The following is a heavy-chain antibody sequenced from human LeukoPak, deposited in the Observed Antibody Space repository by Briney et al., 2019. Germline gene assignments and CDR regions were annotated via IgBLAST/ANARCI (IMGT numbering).Heavy chain of an antibody. CDR1: GFTVSSNY. D-gene: IGHD3-10*01. J-gene: IGHJ3*02. V-gene: IGHV3-66*01. Sequence: GGSLRLSCAASGFTVSSNYMSWVRQAPGKGLEWVSVIYSGGSTYYADSVKGRFTISRDNSKNTLYLQMNSLRAEDTAVYYCARDTPLHGSGSRYDAFDIWGQGTMVTVSS. CDR3: ARDTPLHGSGSRYDAFDI. CDR2: IYSGGST.